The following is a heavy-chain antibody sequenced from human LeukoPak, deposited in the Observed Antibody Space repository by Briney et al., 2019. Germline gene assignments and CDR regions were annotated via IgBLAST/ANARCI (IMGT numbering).Heavy chain of an antibody. Sequence: PSETLSLTCTVSGSSISSSSYYWGWIRQPPGKGLEWIGSIYYSGSTYYNPSLKSRVTISVDTSKNQFSLKLSSVTAADTAVYYCARFSSIAAAFDYWGLGTLVTVSS. CDR2: IYYSGST. V-gene: IGHV4-39*07. D-gene: IGHD6-13*01. J-gene: IGHJ4*02. CDR1: GSSISSSSYY. CDR3: ARFSSIAAAFDY.